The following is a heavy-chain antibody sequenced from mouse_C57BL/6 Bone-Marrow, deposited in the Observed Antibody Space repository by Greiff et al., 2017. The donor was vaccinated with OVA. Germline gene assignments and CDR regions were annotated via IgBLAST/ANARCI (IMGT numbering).Heavy chain of an antibody. CDR3: ARYYGSSYNAY. CDR1: GYTFTSYG. CDR2: IYPRSGNT. J-gene: IGHJ3*01. V-gene: IGHV1-81*01. Sequence: VQLVESGAELARPGASVKLSCKASGYTFTSYGISWVKQRTGQGLEWIGEIYPRSGNTYYNEKFKGKATLTADKSSSTAYMELRSLTSEDSAVYFCARYYGSSYNAYWGKGTLVTVSA. D-gene: IGHD1-1*01.